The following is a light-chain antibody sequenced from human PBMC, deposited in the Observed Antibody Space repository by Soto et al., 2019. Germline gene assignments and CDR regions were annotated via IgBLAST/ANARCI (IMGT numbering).Light chain of an antibody. Sequence: EVVMRQSPSTLSVSPGEGATISCQASQGIGDTLSWYQHKPGQTPSLLIYDTSTWDTGVPTRFSGSRSGAEFTLPIISLQSEDVAVSYCQPYNDGPLTFGGGTKVEIK. CDR2: DTS. CDR3: QPYNDGPLT. CDR1: QGIGDT. J-gene: IGKJ4*01. V-gene: IGKV3-15*01.